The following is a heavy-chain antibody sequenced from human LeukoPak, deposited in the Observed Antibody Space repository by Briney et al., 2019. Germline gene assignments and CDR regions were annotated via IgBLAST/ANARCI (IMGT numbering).Heavy chain of an antibody. Sequence: GGPLRLSCAASGFTFSSYAMSWVRQAPGKGLEWVSAISGSGGSTYYADSAKGRFTISRDNSKNTLYLQMNSLRAEDTAVYYCAKEVDSYGYYFDYWGQGTLVTVSS. CDR1: GFTFSSYA. J-gene: IGHJ4*02. D-gene: IGHD5-18*01. V-gene: IGHV3-23*01. CDR3: AKEVDSYGYYFDY. CDR2: ISGSGGST.